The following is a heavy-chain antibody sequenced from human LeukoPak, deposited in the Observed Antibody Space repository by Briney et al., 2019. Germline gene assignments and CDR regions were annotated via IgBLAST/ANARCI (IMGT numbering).Heavy chain of an antibody. Sequence: GASVKVSCKASGGTFSSYAISWVRQAPGQGLEWMGGIIPIFGTANYAQKFQGRVTITADKSTSTACMELSSLRAEDTAVYYCAKDRNWNYIEGAFDIWGQGTMVTVSS. CDR3: AKDRNWNYIEGAFDI. V-gene: IGHV1-69*06. D-gene: IGHD1-7*01. CDR2: IIPIFGTA. CDR1: GGTFSSYA. J-gene: IGHJ3*02.